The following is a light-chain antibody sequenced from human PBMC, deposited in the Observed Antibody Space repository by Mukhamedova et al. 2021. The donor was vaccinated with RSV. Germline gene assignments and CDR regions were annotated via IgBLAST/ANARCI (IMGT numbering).Light chain of an antibody. CDR2: KAS. J-gene: IGKJ4*01. CDR3: QQYNSYPLT. V-gene: IGKV1-5*03. Sequence: WYQRRVHGKAPKLLIYKASNLQSGVPSRFSGSGSGTEFTLTISSLQPDDLATYYCQQYNSYPLTFGGGTKVEIK.